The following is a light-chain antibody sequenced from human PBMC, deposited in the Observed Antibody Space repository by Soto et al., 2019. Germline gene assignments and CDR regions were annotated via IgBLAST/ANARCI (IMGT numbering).Light chain of an antibody. CDR1: SSDVGSYNR. J-gene: IGLJ2*01. Sequence: QSALTQPPSVSGSPGQSVTISCTGTSSDVGSYNRVSWFQQPPGTAPKLMIYEVSNRPSGVPDRFSGSKSGNTASLTISGLQAEDDADYYCSSFTSNRTLVFGGGTKLTVL. CDR2: EVS. CDR3: SSFTSNRTLV. V-gene: IGLV2-18*02.